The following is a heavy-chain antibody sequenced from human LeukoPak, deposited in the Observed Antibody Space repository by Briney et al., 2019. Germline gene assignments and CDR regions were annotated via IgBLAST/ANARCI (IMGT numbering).Heavy chain of an antibody. D-gene: IGHD3-22*01. CDR2: IYHSGST. V-gene: IGHV4-4*02. CDR3: ARGRGRYYDSSGYYYYYYMDV. Sequence: SGTLSLTCAVSGGSISSSNWWSWVRQPPGKGLEWIGEIYHSGSTNYNPSLKSRVTISVDKSKNQFSLKLSSVTAADTAVYYCARGRGRYYDSSGYYYYYYMDVWGKGTTVTISS. CDR1: GGSISSSNW. J-gene: IGHJ6*03.